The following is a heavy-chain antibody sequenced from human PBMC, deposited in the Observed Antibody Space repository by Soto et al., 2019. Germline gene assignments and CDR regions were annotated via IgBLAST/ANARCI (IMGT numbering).Heavy chain of an antibody. Sequence: QVQLVQSGAEVKKPGSSVNVSCKASGGTFSSYAISWVRQAPGQGLEWMGGIIPIFGTANYAQKFQGRVTITADESTSTAYMELSSLRSEDTAVYYCARDSSGYYNEWYFQHWGQGTLVTVSS. D-gene: IGHD3-22*01. CDR3: ARDSSGYYNEWYFQH. J-gene: IGHJ1*01. CDR2: IIPIFGTA. V-gene: IGHV1-69*01. CDR1: GGTFSSYA.